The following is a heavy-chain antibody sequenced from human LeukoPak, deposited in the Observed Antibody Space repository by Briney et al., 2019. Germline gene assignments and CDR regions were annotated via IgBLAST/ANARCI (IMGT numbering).Heavy chain of an antibody. CDR3: ERSSGWYNRGPDYYYYYMDV. CDR2: ISSSSSYI. CDR1: GFTFSSYS. V-gene: IGHV3-21*01. Sequence: GGSLRLSCAASGFTFSSYSMNWVRQAPGKGREWVSSISSSSSYIYYADTVKGRFTISRDNAKSSLYLQMNSLRVGDTAVYYCERSSGWYNRGPDYYYYYMDVWGKGTTVTVSS. D-gene: IGHD6-19*01. J-gene: IGHJ6*03.